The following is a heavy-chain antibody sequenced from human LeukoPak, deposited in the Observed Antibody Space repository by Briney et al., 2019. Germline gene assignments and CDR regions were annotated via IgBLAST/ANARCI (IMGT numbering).Heavy chain of an antibody. V-gene: IGHV4-30-4*01. Sequence: PSETLSLTCTVSGGSISRGDYYWSWIRQPPGKGLEWIGYIYYSGSTYYNPSLKSRVTISVDTSKNQFSLKLSSVTAADTAVYYCARALWVVAAGSSDHNPTNWFDPWGQGTLVTVSS. CDR2: IYYSGST. J-gene: IGHJ5*02. D-gene: IGHD1-26*01. CDR1: GGSISRGDYY. CDR3: ARALWVVAAGSSDHNPTNWFDP.